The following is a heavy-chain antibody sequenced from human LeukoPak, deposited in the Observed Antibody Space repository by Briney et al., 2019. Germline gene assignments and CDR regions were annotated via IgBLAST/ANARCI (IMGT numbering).Heavy chain of an antibody. CDR2: MRYDGSDE. CDR3: ARDLGLSVGATPFDF. CDR1: GFTFSTYG. J-gene: IGHJ4*02. V-gene: IGHV3-30*02. Sequence: PGGSLRLSCAATGFTFSTYGMHWVRQAPGKGLEWVAFMRYDGSDEHYADSVQGRFTISRDNSYNTLYLQMNSLRAEDTALYYCARDLGLSVGATPFDFWGQGTLVTVSS. D-gene: IGHD1-26*01.